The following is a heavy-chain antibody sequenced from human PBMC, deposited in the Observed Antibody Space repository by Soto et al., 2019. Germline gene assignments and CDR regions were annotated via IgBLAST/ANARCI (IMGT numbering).Heavy chain of an antibody. CDR3: ARHNYEGSGFYYYYYGMDV. V-gene: IGHV4-39*01. Sequence: SETLSLTCIVSAGSISSTTYYWGWIRQPPGKGLEWIGSIYYSGSPSYNPSLKSRVTISVDASKDQFSLRLSSVTAADTGVYYCARHNYEGSGFYYYYYGMDVWGQGTTVTVSS. D-gene: IGHD3-22*01. CDR1: AGSISSTTYY. J-gene: IGHJ6*02. CDR2: IYYSGSP.